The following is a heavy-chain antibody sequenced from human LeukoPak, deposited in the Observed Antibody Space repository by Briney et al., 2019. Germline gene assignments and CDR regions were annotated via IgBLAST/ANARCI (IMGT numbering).Heavy chain of an antibody. Sequence: ASVKVSCKASGYTFTSYAMHWVRQAPGQRLEWMGWINAGNGNTKYSQKFQGRVTITRDTSASTAHMELSSLRSEDTAVYYCARVGVYYDSSGYYNYWGQGTLVTVSS. CDR3: ARVGVYYDSSGYYNY. V-gene: IGHV1-3*01. D-gene: IGHD3-22*01. J-gene: IGHJ4*02. CDR2: INAGNGNT. CDR1: GYTFTSYA.